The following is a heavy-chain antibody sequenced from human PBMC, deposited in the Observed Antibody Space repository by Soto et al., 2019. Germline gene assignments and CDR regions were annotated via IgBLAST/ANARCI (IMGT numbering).Heavy chain of an antibody. CDR3: ARSIVVVTALDY. J-gene: IGHJ4*02. V-gene: IGHV1-3*05. D-gene: IGHD2-21*02. Sequence: QVQLVQSGAEEKKPGASVKVSCKASGYTCTSYAMHGVRQAPGQRLEWMGWINAGNGNTKYSQKFQGRVTITRDTSASTAYMELSRLRSEDTAVYYCARSIVVVTALDYWGQGTLVTVSS. CDR1: GYTCTSYA. CDR2: INAGNGNT.